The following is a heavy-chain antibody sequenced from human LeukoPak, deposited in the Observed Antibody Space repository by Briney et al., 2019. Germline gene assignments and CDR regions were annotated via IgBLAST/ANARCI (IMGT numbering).Heavy chain of an antibody. CDR1: GGSISSYY. J-gene: IGHJ3*02. CDR2: IYYSGST. D-gene: IGHD5-18*01. CDR3: ARDSLYSYGLDAFDI. V-gene: IGHV4-59*01. Sequence: ASETLSLTCTVSGGSISSYYWSWIRQPPGKGLEWIGYIYYSGSTNYNPSLKSRVTISVDTSKNQFSLKLGSVTAADTAVYYCARDSLYSYGLDAFDIWGQGTVVTVSS.